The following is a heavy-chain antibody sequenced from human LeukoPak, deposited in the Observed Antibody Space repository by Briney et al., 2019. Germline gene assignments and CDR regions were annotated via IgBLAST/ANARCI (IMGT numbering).Heavy chain of an antibody. V-gene: IGHV4-39*01. J-gene: IGHJ4*02. D-gene: IGHD3-22*01. CDR1: GGSISSSSYY. Sequence: SETLSLTCTVSGGSISSSSYYWGWIRQPPGKGLEWIGSIYYSGSTYYNPSLKSRVTISVDTSKNQFSLKLSSVTAADTAVYYCARHEDNYYDSSGYYYVGYWGRGTLVTVSS. CDR2: IYYSGST. CDR3: ARHEDNYYDSSGYYYVGY.